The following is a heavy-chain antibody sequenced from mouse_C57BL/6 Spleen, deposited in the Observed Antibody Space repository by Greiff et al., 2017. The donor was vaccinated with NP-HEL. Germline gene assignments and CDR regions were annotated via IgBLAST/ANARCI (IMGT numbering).Heavy chain of an antibody. CDR1: GYTFTSYW. D-gene: IGHD1-1*01. CDR2: IDPSDSET. CDR3: ARVYYGSSYRYYFDY. Sequence: VQLQQPGAELVRPGSSVKLSCKASGYTFTSYWMHWVKQRPIQGLEWIGNIDPSDSETHYNQKFKDKATLTVDKSSSTAYMQLSSLTSDDSAVYYCARVYYGSSYRYYFDYWGQGTTLTVSS. V-gene: IGHV1-52*01. J-gene: IGHJ2*01.